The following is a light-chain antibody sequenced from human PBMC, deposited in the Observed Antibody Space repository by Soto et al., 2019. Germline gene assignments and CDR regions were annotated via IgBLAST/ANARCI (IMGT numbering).Light chain of an antibody. J-gene: IGKJ1*01. CDR1: QDIRNE. CDR3: LQDHNYPRT. CDR2: GVS. Sequence: AIQMTQSPSSLSASVGDRVTITCRASQDIRNELGWYQQKPGKAPNARIYGVSNLQSGVPSRFSGSGSGTDFTLTISSLQPEDFAVYYCLQDHNYPRTFGQGTKVEIK. V-gene: IGKV1-6*01.